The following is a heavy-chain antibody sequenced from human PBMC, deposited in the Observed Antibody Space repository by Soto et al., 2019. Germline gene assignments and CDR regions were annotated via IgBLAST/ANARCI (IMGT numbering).Heavy chain of an antibody. V-gene: IGHV1-18*01. CDR2: ISAYNINT. D-gene: IGHD3-22*01. Sequence: QVQLVQSGAEVKKPGASVKVSCKASGYTFTSYGISWVRQAPGQGLEWMGWISAYNINTSYAQKFQGRVTMTTDTSTSTAYMELGGLRSDDTAVFYCARVFDSRVTFDFWGQGTLVTVSS. CDR1: GYTFTSYG. CDR3: ARVFDSRVTFDF. J-gene: IGHJ4*02.